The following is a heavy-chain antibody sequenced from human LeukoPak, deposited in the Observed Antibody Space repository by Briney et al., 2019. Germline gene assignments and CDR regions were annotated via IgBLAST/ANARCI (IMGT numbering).Heavy chain of an antibody. CDR1: GYTFTGYY. CDR2: INPNSGGT. V-gene: IGHV1-2*02. CDR3: ARDPEPYYDYVWGSHLLGFDY. J-gene: IGHJ4*02. Sequence: ASVKVSCKASGYTFTGYYMHWVRQAPGQGLEWMGWINPNSGGTNYAQKFQGRVTMTRDTSISTAYMELSRLRSDDTAVYYCARDPEPYYDYVWGSHLLGFDYWGQGTLVTVSS. D-gene: IGHD3-16*02.